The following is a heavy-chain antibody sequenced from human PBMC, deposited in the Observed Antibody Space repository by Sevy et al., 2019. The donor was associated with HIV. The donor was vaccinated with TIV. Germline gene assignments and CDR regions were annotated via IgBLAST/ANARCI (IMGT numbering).Heavy chain of an antibody. J-gene: IGHJ4*02. D-gene: IGHD3-22*01. CDR1: GGSISSSSYY. V-gene: IGHV4-39*01. CDR2: IYYSGST. Sequence: SETLSLTCTVSGGSISSSSYYWGWIRQPPGKGLEWIGSIYYSGSTYYNPSLKSRVTISVDTSKNQFSLKLSSVTAADTAVYYCARTSRLGLYYFDYWGQGTLVTVSS. CDR3: ARTSRLGLYYFDY.